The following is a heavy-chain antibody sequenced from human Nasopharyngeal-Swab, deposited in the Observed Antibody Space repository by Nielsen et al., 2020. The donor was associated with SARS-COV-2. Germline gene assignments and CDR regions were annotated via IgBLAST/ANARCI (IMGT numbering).Heavy chain of an antibody. CDR3: ARGGDYYDSSGYYYASYYYMDV. CDR2: IITIFGTA. Sequence: SVKVSCKASGGTFSSYAISWLRQAPGQGLVWMGGIITIFGTANYAQKFQGRVTITADESTSTAYMELSSLRSEDTAVYYCARGGDYYDSSGYYYASYYYMDVWGKGTTVTVSS. V-gene: IGHV1-69*13. CDR1: GGTFSSYA. J-gene: IGHJ6*03. D-gene: IGHD3-22*01.